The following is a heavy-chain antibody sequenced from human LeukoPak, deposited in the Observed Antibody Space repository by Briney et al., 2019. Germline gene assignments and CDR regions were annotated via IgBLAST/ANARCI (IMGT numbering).Heavy chain of an antibody. CDR2: IKEDETEI. CDR3: ARHIDTALEY. CDR1: GFTFSNYW. D-gene: IGHD2-21*01. Sequence: GGSLRLSCAASGFTFSNYWMSWVRQAPGEGLEWVASIKEDETEINHADSVKGRFSISRDNAKNSLYLQMRSLRAEDTAVYYCARHIDTALEYRGQGTLVTVSS. J-gene: IGHJ4*02. V-gene: IGHV3-7*01.